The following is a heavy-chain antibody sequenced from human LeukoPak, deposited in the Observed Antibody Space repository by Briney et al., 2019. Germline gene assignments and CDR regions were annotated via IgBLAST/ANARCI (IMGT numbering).Heavy chain of an antibody. CDR2: VSAHGLDK. CDR1: GFAFSSYA. V-gene: IGHV3-30*04. CDR3: AKGPVGFLEWYYFDY. J-gene: IGHJ4*02. Sequence: GGSLRLSCEASGFAFSSYAMHWVRQGPGKGLEWLAVVSAHGLDKFYADSVKGRFTISRDNSKNTLYLQMNSLRAEDTAVYYCAKGPVGFLEWYYFDYWGQGTLVTVSS. D-gene: IGHD3-3*02.